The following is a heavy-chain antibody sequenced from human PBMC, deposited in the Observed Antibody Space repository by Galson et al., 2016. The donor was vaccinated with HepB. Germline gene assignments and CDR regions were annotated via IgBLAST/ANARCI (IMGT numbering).Heavy chain of an antibody. Sequence: LSLTCAVYGESFTGYWWNWIRQPPGKGLEWIGEINHRGSPNYNPSLQSRAIISEDTSKNQFSLRLDSVTAADTAVYYCARGREPAGREFLTFEPWGQGTLVTVSS. D-gene: IGHD6-13*01. CDR3: ARGREPAGREFLTFEP. V-gene: IGHV4-34*01. CDR1: GESFTGYW. CDR2: INHRGSP. J-gene: IGHJ5*02.